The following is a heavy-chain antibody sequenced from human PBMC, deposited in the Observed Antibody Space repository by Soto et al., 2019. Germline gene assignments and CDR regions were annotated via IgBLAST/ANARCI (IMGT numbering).Heavy chain of an antibody. CDR2: ISGSGGST. CDR1: GFTFSSYA. V-gene: IGHV3-23*01. CDR3: AKGITGTTWGQNWFDP. Sequence: GGSLRLSCAASGFTFSSYAMSWVRQAPGKGLEWVSAISGSGGSTYYADSVKGRFTISRDNSKNTLYLQMNSLRAEDTAVYYCAKGITGTTWGQNWFDPWGQGTLVTVSS. J-gene: IGHJ5*02. D-gene: IGHD1-7*01.